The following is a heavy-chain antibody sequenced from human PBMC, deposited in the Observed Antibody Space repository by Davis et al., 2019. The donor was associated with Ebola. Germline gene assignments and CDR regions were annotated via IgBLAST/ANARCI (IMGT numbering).Heavy chain of an antibody. Sequence: ASVKVSCKASGYSFTSYGINWVRQASGQGLEWMGWMNPNSGNTGYAQKFQGRVTMTRDTSRTTAYMELSSLTSEDTAVYFCARERNSLGSDFWGQGTLISVSS. CDR2: MNPNSGNT. V-gene: IGHV1-8*01. CDR1: GYSFTSYG. D-gene: IGHD5-18*01. J-gene: IGHJ4*02. CDR3: ARERNSLGSDF.